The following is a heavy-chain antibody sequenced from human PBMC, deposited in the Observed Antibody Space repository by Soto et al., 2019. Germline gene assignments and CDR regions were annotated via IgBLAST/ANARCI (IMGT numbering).Heavy chain of an antibody. Sequence: QVQLVQSGAEMKKPGASVKISCKASGYTFTNYYIHWVRQAPGQGLEWVGIINPSGGSTNYAQSWQGRVIMTRDASTSTVYMDLSSLRSEDTAVYYCARTFSSRDVWGQGTTVTVSS. CDR3: ARTFSSRDV. CDR2: INPSGGST. V-gene: IGHV1-46*03. CDR1: GYTFTNYY. J-gene: IGHJ6*02.